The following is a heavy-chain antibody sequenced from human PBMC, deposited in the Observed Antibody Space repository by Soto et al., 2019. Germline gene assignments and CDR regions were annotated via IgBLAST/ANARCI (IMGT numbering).Heavy chain of an antibody. J-gene: IGHJ6*02. CDR2: INHSGST. CDR3: ARGLKWGYGMDV. Sequence: SETLSLTCAVYGGSFSGYYWSWIRQPPGKGLEWIGEINHSGSTNYNPSLKSRVTISVDTSKNQFSLKLSSVTAADTAVYYCARGLKWGYGMDVWGQGTTVTVSS. D-gene: IGHD7-27*01. CDR1: GGSFSGYY. V-gene: IGHV4-34*01.